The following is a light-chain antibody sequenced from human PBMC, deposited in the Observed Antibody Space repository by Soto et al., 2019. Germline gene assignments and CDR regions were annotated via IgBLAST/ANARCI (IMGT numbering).Light chain of an antibody. CDR1: SSNSGAGYD. CDR2: GNS. CDR3: QSYDISLSGYV. J-gene: IGLJ1*01. Sequence: QSVLTQPPSVSGAPGQRVTISCTGSSSNSGAGYDVHWYQQLPGTAPKLLIYGNSNRPSGVPDRFSGYKSGTSASLAITGFQAEDEADYYCQSYDISLSGYVFGNGTKVTVL. V-gene: IGLV1-40*01.